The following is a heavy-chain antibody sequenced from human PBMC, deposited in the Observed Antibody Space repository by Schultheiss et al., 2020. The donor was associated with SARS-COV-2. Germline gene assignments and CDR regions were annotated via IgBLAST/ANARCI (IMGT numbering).Heavy chain of an antibody. CDR1: GYTFTGYY. CDR2: INPNSGGT. V-gene: IGHV1-2*04. J-gene: IGHJ6*02. CDR3: ARGYCSGGSCQDGGYYYGMDV. D-gene: IGHD2-15*01. Sequence: ASVKVSCKASGYTFTGYYMHWVRQAPGQGLEWMGWINPNSGGTNYAQKFQGWVTMTRDTSISTAYMELSRLRSEDTAVYYCARGYCSGGSCQDGGYYYGMDVWGQGTTVTVSS.